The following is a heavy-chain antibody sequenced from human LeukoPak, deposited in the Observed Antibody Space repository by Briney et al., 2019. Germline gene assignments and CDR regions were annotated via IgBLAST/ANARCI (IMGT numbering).Heavy chain of an antibody. V-gene: IGHV3-48*03. CDR1: GFTFSSYE. J-gene: IGHJ6*03. D-gene: IGHD6-19*01. CDR2: ISSSGSTI. CDR3: AKSVGYSSGWYGLNYYYYYMDV. Sequence: GGSLRLSCAASGFTFSSYEMNWVRQAPGKGLEWVSYISSSGSTIYYADSVKGRFTISRDNAKNSLYLQMNSLRAEDTAVYYCAKSVGYSSGWYGLNYYYYYMDVWGKGTTVTVSS.